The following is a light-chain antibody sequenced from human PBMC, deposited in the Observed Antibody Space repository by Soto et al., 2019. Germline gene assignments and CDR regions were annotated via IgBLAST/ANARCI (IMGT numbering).Light chain of an antibody. J-gene: IGKJ1*01. V-gene: IGKV3D-15*01. CDR2: DAS. CDR3: HQYNNWPPWT. Sequence: EMMLTQSPGTLSLSQVNGATLSCRASQSVSSYLAWYQQKPGQAPRLLIYDASNRATGIPARFSGSGSGTDFTLTISSLQSEDYAVYYCHQYNNWPPWTFGQGTKVDIK. CDR1: QSVSSY.